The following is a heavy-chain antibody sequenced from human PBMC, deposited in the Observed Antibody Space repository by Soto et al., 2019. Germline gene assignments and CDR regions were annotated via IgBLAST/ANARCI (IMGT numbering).Heavy chain of an antibody. D-gene: IGHD5-12*01. J-gene: IGHJ4*02. CDR2: ISYDGTDK. V-gene: IGHV3-30*03. Sequence: GGSLRLSCAASGFTFSSYGIHWVRQAPGKGLEWVAVISYDGTDKHYADSVKGRFTISRDNSKNTLYLQMNSLSAEDNAVYYCAREKPSRTDGYNCYFDFWGQGTLVTVSS. CDR1: GFTFSSYG. CDR3: AREKPSRTDGYNCYFDF.